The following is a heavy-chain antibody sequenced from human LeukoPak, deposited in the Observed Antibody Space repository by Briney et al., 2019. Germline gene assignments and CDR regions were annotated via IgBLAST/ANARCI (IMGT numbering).Heavy chain of an antibody. CDR2: IIPILGIA. CDR3: AXXXXXXXXXXXXXYYYYGMDV. Sequence: GASVKVSCKASGGTFSSYAISWVRQAPGQGLEWMGRIIPILGIANYAQKFQGRVTITADKSTSTAYMELSSLISEDTAVYYCAXXXXXXXXXXXXXYYYYGMDVWGQGTTVTVSS. V-gene: IGHV1-69*04. CDR1: GGTFSSYA. J-gene: IGHJ6*02.